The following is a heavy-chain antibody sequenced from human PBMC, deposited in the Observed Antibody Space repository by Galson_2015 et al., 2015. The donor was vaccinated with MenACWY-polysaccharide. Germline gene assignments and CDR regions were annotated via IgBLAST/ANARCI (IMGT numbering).Heavy chain of an antibody. CDR2: VKSDGGTT. V-gene: IGHV3-74*01. Sequence: SLRLSCAASGFTFGNYWMHWVRQAPGGGLVWVSRVKSDGGTTNNADSVKGRFIISRDNAKSTLYLEMNSLRVEDTAMYFCVRDYGNITSGNRFDPWGQGTLVTVSS. D-gene: IGHD1-20*01. CDR3: VRDYGNITSGNRFDP. J-gene: IGHJ5*02. CDR1: GFTFGNYW.